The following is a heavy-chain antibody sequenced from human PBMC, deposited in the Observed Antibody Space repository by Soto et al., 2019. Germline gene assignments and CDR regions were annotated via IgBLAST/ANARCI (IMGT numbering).Heavy chain of an antibody. V-gene: IGHV4-59*08. CDR3: ERRYGDCFDY. J-gene: IGHJ4*02. CDR2: IYYSGST. CDR1: GGYISSYY. Sequence: PSETLSLTCTVSGGYISSYYLSWIRQPPGKGLEWIGYIYYSGSTNYNPSLKSRVTISVDTSKNQFSLRLSSVTAADTAVYYCERRYGDCFDYWGQGTLVTVSS. D-gene: IGHD4-17*01.